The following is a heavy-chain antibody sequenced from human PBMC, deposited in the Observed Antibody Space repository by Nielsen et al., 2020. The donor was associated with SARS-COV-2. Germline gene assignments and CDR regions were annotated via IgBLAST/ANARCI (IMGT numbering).Heavy chain of an antibody. CDR2: ISTSNSDT. D-gene: IGHD3-10*01. CDR3: ARGSSGSGEIDY. Sequence: GESLKISCAASGFTFSDYYMCWIRQAPGKGLECVSYISTSNSDTIYADSMEGRFTISRDNAKNSLYLQMNSLRAEDTAIYYCARGSSGSGEIDYWGQGTLVTVSS. CDR1: GFTFSDYY. V-gene: IGHV3-11*06. J-gene: IGHJ4*02.